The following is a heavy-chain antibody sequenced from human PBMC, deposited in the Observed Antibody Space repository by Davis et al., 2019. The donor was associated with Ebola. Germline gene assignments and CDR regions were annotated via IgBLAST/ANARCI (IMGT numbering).Heavy chain of an antibody. Sequence: GGSLRLSCAASGFTFSSYWMSWVRQAPGKGLEWVANIKQDGSEKYYVDSVKGQFTISRDNAKNSLYLQMNSLRAEDTAVYYCARARTYYDFWSGYYGFDYWGQGTLVTVSS. D-gene: IGHD3-3*01. CDR1: GFTFSSYW. V-gene: IGHV3-7*01. CDR2: IKQDGSEK. CDR3: ARARTYYDFWSGYYGFDY. J-gene: IGHJ4*02.